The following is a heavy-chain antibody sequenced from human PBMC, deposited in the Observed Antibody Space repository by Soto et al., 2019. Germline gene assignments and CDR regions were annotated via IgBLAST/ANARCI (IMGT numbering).Heavy chain of an antibody. Sequence: EVQLVESGGGLVQPGRSLRLSCVASGFTFDDYAMHWVRQVPGKGLEWVSGLNWNSGDIGYADSVKGRFTISRDNAKNTLYLHMSSLKPEDTALYYCAKAVSSTRNDCFDYWGQGSLVTVSS. J-gene: IGHJ4*02. CDR1: GFTFDDYA. V-gene: IGHV3-9*01. CDR2: LNWNSGDI. D-gene: IGHD2-2*01. CDR3: AKAVSSTRNDCFDY.